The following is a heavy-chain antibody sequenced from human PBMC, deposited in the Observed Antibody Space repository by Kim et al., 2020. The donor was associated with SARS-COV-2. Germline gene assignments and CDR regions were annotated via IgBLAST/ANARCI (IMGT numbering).Heavy chain of an antibody. V-gene: IGHV1-18*01. CDR1: GYTFTSYG. J-gene: IGHJ4*02. CDR3: ARCPSSRMGFRDLYFDY. Sequence: ASVKVSCKASGYTFTSYGISWVRQAPGQGLEWMGWISAYNGNTNYAQKLQGRVTMTTDTSTSTAYMELRSLRSDDTAVYYCARCPSSRMGFRDLYFDYWGQGTLVTVSS. CDR2: ISAYNGNT. D-gene: IGHD3-10*01.